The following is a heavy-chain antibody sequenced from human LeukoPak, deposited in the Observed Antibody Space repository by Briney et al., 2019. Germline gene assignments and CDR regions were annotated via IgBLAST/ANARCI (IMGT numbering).Heavy chain of an antibody. J-gene: IGHJ4*02. Sequence: GGSLRLSCAASGLTFSGHWMSWVRQAPGKGLEWVANINQGGSDKYYVDSVKGRFTISRDNANNLLYLQMNSLRGEDTAEYYCTRDRSRAEDDWGQGTLVTVSS. CDR3: TRDRSRAEDD. V-gene: IGHV3-7*01. D-gene: IGHD1-14*01. CDR2: INQGGSDK. CDR1: GLTFSGHW.